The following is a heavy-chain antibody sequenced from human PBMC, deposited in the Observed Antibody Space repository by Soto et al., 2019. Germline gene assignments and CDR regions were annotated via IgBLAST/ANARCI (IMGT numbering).Heavy chain of an antibody. Sequence: PGESLKISCKGSGYSFTSYWIGWVRQMPGKGLEWMGIIYPGDSDTRYSPSFQGQVTISADKSISTAYLQWSSLKASDTAMYYCARACGSGSSYSPADAWGQGTLVTVSS. CDR1: GYSFTSYW. CDR2: IYPGDSDT. CDR3: ARACGSGSSYSPADA. D-gene: IGHD3-10*01. J-gene: IGHJ4*02. V-gene: IGHV5-51*01.